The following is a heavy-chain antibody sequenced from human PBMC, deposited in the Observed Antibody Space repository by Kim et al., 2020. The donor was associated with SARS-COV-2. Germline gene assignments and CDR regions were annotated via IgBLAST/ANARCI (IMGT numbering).Heavy chain of an antibody. Sequence: GGSLRLSSAASGFTFSSYSMNWVRQAPGKGLEWVSYISSSSSTIYYADSVKGRFTISRDNAKNSLYLQMNSLRDEDTAVYYCARDLVLWFGEISYGMDVWGQGTTVTVSS. V-gene: IGHV3-48*02. D-gene: IGHD3-10*01. J-gene: IGHJ6*02. CDR1: GFTFSSYS. CDR3: ARDLVLWFGEISYGMDV. CDR2: ISSSSSTI.